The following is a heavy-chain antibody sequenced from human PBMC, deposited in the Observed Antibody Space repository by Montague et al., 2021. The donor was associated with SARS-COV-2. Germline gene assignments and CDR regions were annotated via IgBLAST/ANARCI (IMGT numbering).Heavy chain of an antibody. J-gene: IGHJ4*02. CDR3: ARQSRFCPKALCYAFDY. Sequence: SETLSLTCTVSGGSISSGSYYWGWIRQPPGKGLEWIGYIYYSGSTYYNSSLQSRVTISVDTSKNQFSLRLRSVTAADTSVYYCARQSRFCPKALCYAFDYWGQGTLVTVSS. V-gene: IGHV4-39*01. CDR2: IYYSGST. CDR1: GGSISSGSYY. D-gene: IGHD3-16*01.